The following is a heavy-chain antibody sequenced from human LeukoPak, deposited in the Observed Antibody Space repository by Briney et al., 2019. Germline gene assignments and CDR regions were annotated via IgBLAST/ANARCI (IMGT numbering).Heavy chain of an antibody. V-gene: IGHV3-21*01. CDR3: ARVKGVLIVVVAATPYGMDV. CDR1: GFTFSSYS. D-gene: IGHD2-15*01. CDR2: ISSSSSYI. Sequence: GGSLRLSCAASGFTFSSYSMNWVRQAPGKGLEWVSSISSSSSYIYYADSEKGRFTISRDNAKNSLYLQMNSLRAEDTAVYYCARVKGVLIVVVAATPYGMDVWGQGTTVTVSS. J-gene: IGHJ6*02.